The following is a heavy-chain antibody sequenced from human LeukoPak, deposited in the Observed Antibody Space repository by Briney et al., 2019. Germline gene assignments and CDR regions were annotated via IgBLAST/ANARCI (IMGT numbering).Heavy chain of an antibody. CDR1: GYTFTGYY. CDR3: ARARSPYYVSFDY. CDR2: INPNSGGT. J-gene: IGHJ4*02. V-gene: IGHV1-2*02. D-gene: IGHD3-16*01. Sequence: ASVKVSCKASGYTFTGYYMHWVRQAPGQGLEWMGWINPNSGGTNYAQKFQGRVTMTRDTSISTAYMELSGLRSDDTAVYYCARARSPYYVSFDYWGQGTLVTVSS.